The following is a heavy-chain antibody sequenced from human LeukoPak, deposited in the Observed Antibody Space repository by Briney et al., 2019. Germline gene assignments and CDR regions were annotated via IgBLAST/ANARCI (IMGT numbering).Heavy chain of an antibody. V-gene: IGHV4-59*01. Sequence: AETLSLTCSVSGDSISRYYGSWLRQPPGKGREGFVHFYYSGSTNYHPSLKSRLTISVDTSKNQFSLKLSSVTAADTAVYYCARSRERVTTTGIVYYFDYWGQGTLVTVSS. J-gene: IGHJ4*02. D-gene: IGHD5/OR15-5a*01. CDR2: FYYSGST. CDR3: ARSRERVTTTGIVYYFDY. CDR1: GDSISRYY.